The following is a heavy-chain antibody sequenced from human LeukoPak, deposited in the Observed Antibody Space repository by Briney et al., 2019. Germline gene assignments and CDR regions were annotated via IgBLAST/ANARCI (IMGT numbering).Heavy chain of an antibody. V-gene: IGHV5-51*01. D-gene: IGHD3-10*01. Sequence: GESLKISCKGPGYSFTSYWIGWVRQMPRKGLEGIGVIYPGDSDTRYSPSLQGQVTISADKSISTAYLQWSSLKASDTAMYYCARHMSEGILWSEFDAWGQGTLVTVSS. J-gene: IGHJ5*02. CDR3: ARHMSEGILWSEFDA. CDR2: IYPGDSDT. CDR1: GYSFTSYW.